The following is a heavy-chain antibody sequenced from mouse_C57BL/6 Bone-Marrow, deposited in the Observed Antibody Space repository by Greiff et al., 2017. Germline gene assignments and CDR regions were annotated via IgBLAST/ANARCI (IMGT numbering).Heavy chain of an antibody. J-gene: IGHJ4*01. CDR3: ANNLRNYAMDY. D-gene: IGHD1-1*01. CDR2: ISSGSSTI. Sequence: EVMLVESGGGLVKPGGSLKLSCAASGFTFSDYGMHWVRQAPEKGLEWVAYISSGSSTIPYADTVKGRFTISRDNAKYPLFLQMTSLSSEDTAMYYCANNLRNYAMDYWGQGTSVTVSS. V-gene: IGHV5-17*01. CDR1: GFTFSDYG.